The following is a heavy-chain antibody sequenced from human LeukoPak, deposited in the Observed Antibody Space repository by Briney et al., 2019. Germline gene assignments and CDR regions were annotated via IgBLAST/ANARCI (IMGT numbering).Heavy chain of an antibody. D-gene: IGHD3-10*01. V-gene: IGHV4-59*01. J-gene: IGHJ4*02. CDR1: GGSLSSYY. Sequence: SGTLSLTCTVSGGSLSSYYWSWIRQPPGKGLEWIGYIYYSGSTKYNPSPKSRVTISVDTSKNQFSLKRSSVTAADTAVYYCARSRFGELFVDYWGQGTLVTVS. CDR2: IYYSGST. CDR3: ARSRFGELFVDY.